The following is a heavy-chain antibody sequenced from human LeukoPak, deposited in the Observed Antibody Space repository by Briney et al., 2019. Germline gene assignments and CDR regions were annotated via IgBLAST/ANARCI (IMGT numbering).Heavy chain of an antibody. J-gene: IGHJ3*02. CDR2: ISGYNGNT. CDR1: GYTFTSYG. V-gene: IGHV1-18*01. Sequence: ASVKASCKASGYTFTSYGISWVRQAPGQGLEWMGWISGYNGNTNYAQKFQGRVTMTTDTSTSTAYMELRSLRSDDTAVYYCARQTTVTSLDLSDIWGQGTMVTVSS. CDR3: ARQTTVTSLDLSDI. D-gene: IGHD4-17*01.